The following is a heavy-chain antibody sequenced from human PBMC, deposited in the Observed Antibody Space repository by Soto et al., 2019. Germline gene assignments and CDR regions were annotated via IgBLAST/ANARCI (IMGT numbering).Heavy chain of an antibody. D-gene: IGHD4-17*01. Sequence: GGSLRLSCAASGFTFSSYAMSWVRQAPGKGLEWVSAISGSGGSTYYADSVKGRFTISRDNSKNTLYLQMNSLRAEDTAVYYCAIDGGDGDYPYYYYYMDVWGKGTTVTVSS. V-gene: IGHV3-23*01. CDR2: ISGSGGST. CDR3: AIDGGDGDYPYYYYYMDV. J-gene: IGHJ6*03. CDR1: GFTFSSYA.